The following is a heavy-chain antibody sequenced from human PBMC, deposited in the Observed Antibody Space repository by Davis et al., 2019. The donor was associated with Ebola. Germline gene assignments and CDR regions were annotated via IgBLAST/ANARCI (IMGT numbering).Heavy chain of an antibody. D-gene: IGHD2-15*01. Sequence: GESLKISCAASGFTFSSCSMNWVRQAPGKGLEWVSYISSSGSTIYYADSVKGRFTISRDNAKNSLYLQMNSLRAEDTAVYYCARGPWCSGGSCYSTTPLYYWGQGTLVTVSS. CDR2: ISSSGSTI. CDR1: GFTFSSCS. V-gene: IGHV3-48*04. J-gene: IGHJ4*02. CDR3: ARGPWCSGGSCYSTTPLYY.